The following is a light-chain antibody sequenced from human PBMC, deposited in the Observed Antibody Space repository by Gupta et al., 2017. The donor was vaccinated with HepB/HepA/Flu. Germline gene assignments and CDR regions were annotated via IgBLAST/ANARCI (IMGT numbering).Light chain of an antibody. CDR3: QQTDSAPYT. J-gene: IGKJ2*01. CDR2: AAS. Sequence: DIQMTQSPSSLSASVGDTVTITCRASQTITTYLNWFRQKPGKAPKVLIYAASNLESGVPSRFSGSGSGTDFTLTISSLQPEDFATYYCQQTDSAPYTFGQGTKLEIK. V-gene: IGKV1-39*01. CDR1: QTITTY.